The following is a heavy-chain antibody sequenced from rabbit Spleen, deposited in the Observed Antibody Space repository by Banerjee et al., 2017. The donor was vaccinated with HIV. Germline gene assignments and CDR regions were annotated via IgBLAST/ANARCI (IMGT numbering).Heavy chain of an antibody. V-gene: IGHV1S47*01. CDR1: GFDFSAYG. CDR3: ARDRADIGGDYGPYYFDL. CDR2: IDPLFGNT. J-gene: IGHJ4*01. D-gene: IGHD2-1*01. Sequence: QEQLVESGGGLVQPGGSLKLSCKASGFDFSAYGVSWVLQAHGTGLEWIGYIDPLFGNTYYSPWVNGRSTISRHNAQNTVDLQMNSLTAADTATYVCARDRADIGGDYGPYYFDLWGQGTLVTVS.